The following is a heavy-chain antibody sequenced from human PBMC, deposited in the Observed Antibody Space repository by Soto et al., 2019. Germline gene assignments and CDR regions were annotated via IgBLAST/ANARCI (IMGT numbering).Heavy chain of an antibody. D-gene: IGHD3-16*01. CDR3: AKGGYYSLFDI. V-gene: IGHV3-23*01. J-gene: IGHJ3*02. CDR1: GFTFSSYA. CDR2: ISGSGGRT. Sequence: GGSLRLSCAASGFTFSSYAMSWVRQTPGKGLEWVSGISGSGGRTYYADSVKGRSTISRDNSNNTLSLQMHILRVEDTAVYFCAKGGYYSLFDIWGQGTMVTVSS.